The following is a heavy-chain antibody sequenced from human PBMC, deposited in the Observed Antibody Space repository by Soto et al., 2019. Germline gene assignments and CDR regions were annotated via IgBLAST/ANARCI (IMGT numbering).Heavy chain of an antibody. CDR2: ISYDGSNK. V-gene: IGHV3-30-3*01. D-gene: IGHD4-17*01. CDR1: GFTFSSYA. Sequence: QVQLVESGGGVVQPGRSLRLSCAASGFTFSSYAMHWVRQAPGKGLEWVAVISYDGSNKYYADSVKGRFTISRDNSKNTLYLQMNSLRAEDTAVYYCARDDGDRTFDHWGQGTLVTVSS. CDR3: ARDDGDRTFDH. J-gene: IGHJ4*02.